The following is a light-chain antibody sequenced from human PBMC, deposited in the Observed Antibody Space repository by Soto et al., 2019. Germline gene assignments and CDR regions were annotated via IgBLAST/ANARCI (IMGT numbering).Light chain of an antibody. CDR3: QQYYSYPVA. Sequence: DIQMTQSPSTLSGSVGDRVTITCRASQTISSWLAWYQQKPGKAPKLLIYAASTLQSGVPSRFSGSGSGTDFTLTISSLQSEDFATYFCQQYYSYPVAFGQGTKVDIK. CDR2: AAS. J-gene: IGKJ1*01. V-gene: IGKV1-5*01. CDR1: QTISSW.